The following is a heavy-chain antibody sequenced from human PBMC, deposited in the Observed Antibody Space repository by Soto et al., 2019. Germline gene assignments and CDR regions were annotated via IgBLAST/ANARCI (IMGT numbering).Heavy chain of an antibody. V-gene: IGHV4-39*01. Sequence: KPSETLSLTCTVSGGSISSSSYYWGWIRQPPGKGLEWIGSIYYSGSTYYNPSLKSRVTISVDTSKNQFSLKLSSVTAADTAVYYCARSTYDFWSGYQSYYYYYGMDVWGQGTTVTVSS. J-gene: IGHJ6*02. CDR2: IYYSGST. CDR3: ARSTYDFWSGYQSYYYYYGMDV. CDR1: GGSISSSSYY. D-gene: IGHD3-3*01.